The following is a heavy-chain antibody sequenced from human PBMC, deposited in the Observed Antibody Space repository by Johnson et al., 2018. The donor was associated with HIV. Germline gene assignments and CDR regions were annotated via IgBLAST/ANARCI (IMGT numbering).Heavy chain of an antibody. J-gene: IGHJ3*02. CDR2: IWYDGSNK. CDR3: AKCIWGSSLIDVFDI. Sequence: QVQLVESGGGVVQPGRSLRLSCAASGFTFSSYAMHWVRQAPGKGLEWVAVIWYDGSNKYYADSVKGRFTISRDNSKNTLYLQMNSLRAEDTAVYYCAKCIWGSSLIDVFDIWGQGTMVTVSS. D-gene: IGHD3-16*01. CDR1: GFTFSSYA. V-gene: IGHV3-33*06.